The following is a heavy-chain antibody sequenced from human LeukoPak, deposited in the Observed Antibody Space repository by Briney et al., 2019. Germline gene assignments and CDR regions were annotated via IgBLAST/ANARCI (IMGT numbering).Heavy chain of an antibody. CDR2: ISGSGGST. D-gene: IGHD3-22*01. CDR1: GFTFSSYA. V-gene: IGHV3-23*01. CDR3: ASLAPSNGGYDSSGYLPDY. J-gene: IGHJ4*02. Sequence: PGGSLRLSCAASGFTFSSYAMSWVRQAPGKGLEWVSAISGSGGSTYYADSVKGRFTISRDNSKNTLYLQMNSLRAEDTALYYCASLAPSNGGYDSSGYLPDYWGQGTLVTVSS.